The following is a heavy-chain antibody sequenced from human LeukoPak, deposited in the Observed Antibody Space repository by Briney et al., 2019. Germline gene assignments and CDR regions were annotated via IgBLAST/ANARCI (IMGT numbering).Heavy chain of an antibody. J-gene: IGHJ4*02. Sequence: PGGSLRLSCAASGVTFSSYSMNWVRQAPGKGLEWVSSISSSSSYIYYADSVKGRFTISRDNAKNSLYLQMNSLRAEDTAVYYCARDKQAAFDYWGQGTLVTVSS. CDR1: GVTFSSYS. CDR3: ARDKQAAFDY. D-gene: IGHD2-15*01. CDR2: ISSSSSYI. V-gene: IGHV3-21*01.